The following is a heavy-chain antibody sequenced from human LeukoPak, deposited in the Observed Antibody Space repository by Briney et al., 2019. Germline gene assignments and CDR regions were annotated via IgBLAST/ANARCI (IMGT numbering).Heavy chain of an antibody. CDR1: GFTFSTYA. D-gene: IGHD6-19*01. CDR3: AKKLSGGWYSFDF. J-gene: IGHJ4*02. V-gene: IGHV3-23*01. Sequence: GGSLRLSCAASGFTFSTYAMSWVRQAPGKGLEWVSAIGASGGSTYYADSVKGRFTISRDNSKYTLYLQMNSLRAEDTAVYYCAKKLSGGWYSFDFWGQGTLVTVSS. CDR2: IGASGGST.